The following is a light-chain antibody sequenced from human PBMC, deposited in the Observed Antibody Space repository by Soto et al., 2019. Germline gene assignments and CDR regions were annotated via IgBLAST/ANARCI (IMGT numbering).Light chain of an antibody. J-gene: IGKJ2*01. Sequence: DILMTQSPSSLSASVGDRVTITCQASQDISNYLNWYQQKPGKAPKLLIYDASNLETGVPSRFSGSGSGTDFTFPISSLQPEDISTYYCQQYDNLPPYTFGQGTKLEIK. V-gene: IGKV1-33*01. CDR3: QQYDNLPPYT. CDR2: DAS. CDR1: QDISNY.